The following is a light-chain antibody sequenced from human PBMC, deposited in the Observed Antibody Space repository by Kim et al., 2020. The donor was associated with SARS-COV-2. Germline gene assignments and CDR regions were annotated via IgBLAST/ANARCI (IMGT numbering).Light chain of an antibody. CDR1: QSVSSN. V-gene: IGKV3-15*01. Sequence: EIVMTQSPATLSVSPGERATLSCRASQSVSSNLAWYQHKLGQPPRLLIYDASTRSTGIPARFSGSGSGTEFTLTISSLQSEDFEVYYCHQYNLLSTFGQGAKLEI. J-gene: IGKJ2*01. CDR2: DAS. CDR3: HQYNLLST.